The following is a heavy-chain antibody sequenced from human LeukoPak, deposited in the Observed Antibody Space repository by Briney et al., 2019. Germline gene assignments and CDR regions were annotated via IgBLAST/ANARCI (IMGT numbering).Heavy chain of an antibody. V-gene: IGHV4-59*08. Sequence: SETLSLTCTVSGGSISSYYWSWIRQPPGKGLEWIGYIYYSGYSNYSPSLKSRVAMSLDTSKNQFSLKLTSVTAADTAVYYCARGTCTSSSCYAGDYGMDVWGQGTPVTVSS. CDR2: IYYSGYS. J-gene: IGHJ6*02. CDR1: GGSISSYY. CDR3: ARGTCTSSSCYAGDYGMDV. D-gene: IGHD2-2*01.